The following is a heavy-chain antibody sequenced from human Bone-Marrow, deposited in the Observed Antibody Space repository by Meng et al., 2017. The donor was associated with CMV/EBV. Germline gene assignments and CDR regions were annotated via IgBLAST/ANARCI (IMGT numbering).Heavy chain of an antibody. Sequence: SQTLSLTCPLSADSTSGYYWSWIRQPPGKGLEWIAYIHYTGNPGRTKYNPSLKSRLTIPVDTSKNQFTLKLNSVTPADTAVYYCERGVNSGSYSCGYFDYWGQGTLVTVSS. CDR2: IHYTGNPGRT. J-gene: IGHJ4*02. D-gene: IGHD1-26*01. V-gene: IGHV4-59*01. CDR3: ERGVNSGSYSCGYFDY. CDR1: ADSTSGYY.